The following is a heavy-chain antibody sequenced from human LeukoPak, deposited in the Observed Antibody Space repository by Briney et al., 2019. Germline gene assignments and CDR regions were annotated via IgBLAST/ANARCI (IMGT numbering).Heavy chain of an antibody. J-gene: IGHJ3*02. Sequence: SETLSLTCTVSGGSFSTYYWSWIRQPPGKGLEWIGYIYHSGSTYFNPSLKSRVTISVDRSKNQFSLKLNSVTAADTAVYYCARVNNCSDTTCHDAFDIWGQGTMVTVSS. CDR1: GGSFSTYY. D-gene: IGHD2-15*01. CDR3: ARVNNCSDTTCHDAFDI. CDR2: IYHSGST. V-gene: IGHV4-59*12.